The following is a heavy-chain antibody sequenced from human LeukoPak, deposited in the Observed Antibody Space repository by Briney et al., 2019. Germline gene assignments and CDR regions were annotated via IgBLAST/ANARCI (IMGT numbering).Heavy chain of an antibody. CDR1: GFTFSSYW. V-gene: IGHV3-7*01. J-gene: IGHJ3*02. Sequence: PGGSLRLSCAASGFTFSSYWMSWVRQAPGKGLEWVANIKQDGSEKYYVDSVKGRFTISRDNAKNSLYLQMNSLRAEDTAVYHCARDYSSYAFDIWGQGTMVTVSS. CDR2: IKQDGSEK. CDR3: ARDYSSYAFDI. D-gene: IGHD6-13*01.